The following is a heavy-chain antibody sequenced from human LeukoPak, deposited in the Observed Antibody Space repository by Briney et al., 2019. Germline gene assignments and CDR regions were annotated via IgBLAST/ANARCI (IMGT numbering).Heavy chain of an antibody. Sequence: ASVKVFCKTSGYTFTGYYMNWVRQAPGQGLEWMGWINPNSGVTSYAQKLQGRVTVTRDTSISTAYMELSRLRSDDTAVYYCARGDDSNSYFDYWGQGTLVSVPS. CDR2: INPNSGVT. J-gene: IGHJ4*02. V-gene: IGHV1-2*02. CDR1: GYTFTGYY. D-gene: IGHD5-24*01. CDR3: ARGDDSNSYFDY.